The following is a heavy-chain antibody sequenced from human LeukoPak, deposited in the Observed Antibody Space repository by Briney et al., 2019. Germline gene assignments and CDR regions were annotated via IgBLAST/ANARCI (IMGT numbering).Heavy chain of an antibody. J-gene: IGHJ6*03. Sequence: GGSLRLSCAASGFSFSSYWMHWVRQAPGKGLLWVSRIESDGSSTSYADYVKGRFTISRDNAKNTLYLQMNSLRAEDTAVYYCARVRYYMDVWGKGTTVTISS. CDR1: GFSFSSYW. CDR3: ARVRYYMDV. CDR2: IESDGSST. V-gene: IGHV3-74*01.